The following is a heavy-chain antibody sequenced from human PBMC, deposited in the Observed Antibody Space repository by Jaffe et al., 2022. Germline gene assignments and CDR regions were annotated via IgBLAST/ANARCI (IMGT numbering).Heavy chain of an antibody. CDR1: GATFSNFA. CDR3: ASYDCSGVTCYRHFDS. J-gene: IGHJ4*02. D-gene: IGHD2-15*01. V-gene: IGHV1-69*05. CDR2: LIPLFGPA. Sequence: QVQLVQSGAEVKKPGSSVKVSCKASGATFSNFAFSWVRQAPGQGLEWMGGLIPLFGPAKYAQKFQDRITITTDAPTSTAYMELSSLRSEDTAVYFCASYDCSGVTCYRHFDSWGQGTLVTVSS.